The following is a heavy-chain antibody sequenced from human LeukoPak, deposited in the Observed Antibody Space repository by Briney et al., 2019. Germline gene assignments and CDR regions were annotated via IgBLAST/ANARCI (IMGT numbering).Heavy chain of an antibody. D-gene: IGHD3-10*01. V-gene: IGHV3-30*18. CDR1: GFTFSSYG. CDR3: TKEGYYGSGSFPDY. CDR2: ISYDGSNE. Sequence: GGSLRLSCAASGFTFSSYGMHWVRQAPGKGLEWAAVISYDGSNEYYADSVKGRFTISRDNSKNTVYLQMNSLRPEDTAVYYCTKEGYYGSGSFPDYWGQGTLVTVSS. J-gene: IGHJ4*02.